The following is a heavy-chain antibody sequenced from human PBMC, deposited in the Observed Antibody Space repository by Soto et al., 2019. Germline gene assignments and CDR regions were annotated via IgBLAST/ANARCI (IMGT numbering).Heavy chain of an antibody. CDR3: ARGSSGRWFDY. D-gene: IGHD3-22*01. V-gene: IGHV1-69*08. CDR1: GGTFSSYT. J-gene: IGHJ4*02. Sequence: QVQLVQSGAEVKKPGSAVKVDCQASGGTFSSYTIRWVRQAPGQGLEWMGRIIPILGRAHYAQKFQVRVTMTADQSTSTAYMELSSLRSEDTAVYYCARGSSGRWFDYCGQGTLVTVSS. CDR2: IIPILGRA.